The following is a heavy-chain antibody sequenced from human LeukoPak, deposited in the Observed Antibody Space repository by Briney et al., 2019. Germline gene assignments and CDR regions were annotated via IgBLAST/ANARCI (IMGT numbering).Heavy chain of an antibody. CDR1: GFTFSQFI. D-gene: IGHD1-26*01. CDR3: ARIVGASTLVDY. Sequence: GGSLRLSCVASGFTFSQFIMNWVRQAPGKGLEWLAYISGRTSTIQYADSVRGRFTISRDNAKKSLYLQMNSLRAEDTGVYYCARIVGASTLVDYWGQGTLVTVSS. J-gene: IGHJ4*02. V-gene: IGHV3-48*04. CDR2: ISGRTSTI.